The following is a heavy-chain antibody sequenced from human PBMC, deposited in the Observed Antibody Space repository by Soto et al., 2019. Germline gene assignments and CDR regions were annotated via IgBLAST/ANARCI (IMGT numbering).Heavy chain of an antibody. CDR1: GFTFSSYA. J-gene: IGHJ4*02. CDR3: ARSRITMIVVVIWAYFDY. D-gene: IGHD3-22*01. Sequence: EVQLLESGGGLVQPGGSLRLSCAASGFTFSSYAMSWVRQAPGKGLEWVSAISGSGGSTYYADSVKGRFTISRDNSKNTLYLQMNSLRAEDTAVYYCARSRITMIVVVIWAYFDYWGQGTLVTVSS. CDR2: ISGSGGST. V-gene: IGHV3-23*01.